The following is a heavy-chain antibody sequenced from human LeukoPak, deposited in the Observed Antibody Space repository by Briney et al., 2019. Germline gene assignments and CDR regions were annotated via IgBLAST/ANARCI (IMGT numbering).Heavy chain of an antibody. J-gene: IGHJ5*02. Sequence: GESLKISCQGSGYSFTNYWIGWVRQMPGKGLEWMGIIYPGDSDTRYSPSFQGQVTISADKSISTAYLQWSSLKTSDTAMYYCARLPYSGSYYNWFDPWGQGTLDTVSS. CDR1: GYSFTNYW. D-gene: IGHD1-26*01. CDR2: IYPGDSDT. CDR3: ARLPYSGSYYNWFDP. V-gene: IGHV5-51*01.